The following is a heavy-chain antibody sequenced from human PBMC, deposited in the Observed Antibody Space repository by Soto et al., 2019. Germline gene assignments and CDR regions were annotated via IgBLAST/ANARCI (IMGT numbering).Heavy chain of an antibody. Sequence: GGSLRLSCAASGFTFSSYSINWVRQAPGKGLEWVSSISSSSSYIYYADSVKGRFTISRDNAKNSLYLQMNSLRAEDTAVYYCARWPAASYYYYYYMDVWGKGTTVTVSS. V-gene: IGHV3-21*01. J-gene: IGHJ6*03. CDR2: ISSSSSYI. D-gene: IGHD6-13*01. CDR1: GFTFSSYS. CDR3: ARWPAASYYYYYYMDV.